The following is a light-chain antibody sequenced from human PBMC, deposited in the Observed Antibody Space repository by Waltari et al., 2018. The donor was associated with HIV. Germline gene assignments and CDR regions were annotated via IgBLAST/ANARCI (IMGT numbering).Light chain of an antibody. CDR1: SSNIGSNT. J-gene: IGLJ1*01. V-gene: IGLV1-44*01. CDR3: AAWDDSLNGLV. Sequence: QSVLTQPPSASGTPGQRVTISCSGSSSNIGSNTVNWYQQLPGTAPKLLIYSNNQRPLGVPDRFSGSKSGTSASLAISGLQSEDEADYYCAAWDDSLNGLVFGTGTKVTVL. CDR2: SNN.